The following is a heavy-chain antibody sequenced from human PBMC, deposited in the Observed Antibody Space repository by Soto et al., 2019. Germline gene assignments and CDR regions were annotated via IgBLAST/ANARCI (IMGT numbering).Heavy chain of an antibody. D-gene: IGHD6-6*01. V-gene: IGHV3-11*01. CDR1: GFTFSDYY. CDR2: IGGSGSSI. J-gene: IGHJ4*02. CDR3: ARDFGHSSSLFDY. Sequence: GGSLRLSCAASGFTFSDYYMSWIRQAPGRGLEWVSYIGGSGSSIYYADSVKGRFTLSRDNAKNSLSLQMNSLRAEDTAVYYCARDFGHSSSLFDYWGQGTLVTVSS.